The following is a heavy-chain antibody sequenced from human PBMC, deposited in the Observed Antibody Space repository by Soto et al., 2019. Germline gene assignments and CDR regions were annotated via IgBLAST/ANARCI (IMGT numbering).Heavy chain of an antibody. Sequence: EVQLVESGGGLVQPGGSLRLSCVASGFTFSRYWMSWVRQAPGKGLEWVANIKHDGSEIYSIDSVKGRFTISRDNAKDSLYLQMNSLRVEDTDVYYCARDTDDFGDNYWGQGTLVTVSS. CDR1: GFTFSRYW. CDR2: IKHDGSEI. D-gene: IGHD4-17*01. V-gene: IGHV3-7*01. J-gene: IGHJ4*02. CDR3: ARDTDDFGDNY.